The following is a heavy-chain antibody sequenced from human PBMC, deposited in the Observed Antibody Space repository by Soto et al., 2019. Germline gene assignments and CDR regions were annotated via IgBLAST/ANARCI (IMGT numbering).Heavy chain of an antibody. CDR3: ARSYDDSSGPAYHDAFDI. CDR2: INPNSGGT. D-gene: IGHD3-22*01. V-gene: IGHV1-2*04. J-gene: IGHJ3*02. CDR1: GYTFTGYY. Sequence: QVQLVQSGAEVKKPGASVKVSCKASGYTFTGYYMHWVRQAPGQGLEWMGWINPNSGGTNYAQKFQGWGTMTRDTSISTAYMELSRLRSDDTAVYYCARSYDDSSGPAYHDAFDIWGQGTMVTVSS.